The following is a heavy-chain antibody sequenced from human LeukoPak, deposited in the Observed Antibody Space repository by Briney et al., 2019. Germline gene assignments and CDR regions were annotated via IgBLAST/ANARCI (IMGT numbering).Heavy chain of an antibody. D-gene: IGHD2-8*02. V-gene: IGHV3-23*01. Sequence: GRSLRLSCAASGFTFNSHGMSWVRQAPGRGLEWVSEIDISGGRTFYADSVKGRFTISRDNFKNTLFLQMNSLRGEDTAVYYCAKSPGYWAHDSWGQGTLVTVSS. CDR1: GFTFNSHG. J-gene: IGHJ4*02. CDR2: IDISGGRT. CDR3: AKSPGYWAHDS.